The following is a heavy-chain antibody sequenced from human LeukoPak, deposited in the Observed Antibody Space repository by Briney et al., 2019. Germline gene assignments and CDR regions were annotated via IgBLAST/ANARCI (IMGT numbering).Heavy chain of an antibody. J-gene: IGHJ3*02. D-gene: IGHD1-26*01. CDR1: GFTFKNYA. V-gene: IGHV3-23*01. CDR3: AKDTGYRGNYWVVFDI. CDR2: ISGSGGST. Sequence: PGGSLRLSCAASGFTFKNYAMSWVRQAPGKGLEWVSAISGSGGSTDYADSVKGRFTISRDNSKNTLSLQMNSLRAEDTAVYYCAKDTGYRGNYWVVFDIWGQGTKVIVSS.